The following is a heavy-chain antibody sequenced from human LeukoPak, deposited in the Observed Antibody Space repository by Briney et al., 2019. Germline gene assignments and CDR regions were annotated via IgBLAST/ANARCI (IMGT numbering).Heavy chain of an antibody. D-gene: IGHD3-16*02. Sequence: SQTLSLTCTVSGGSISSGGYYWSWIRQHPGKGLEWIGYISYSGTTYYNPSLKSRLTISVDTSKNQFSLKLSSVTAADMAVYFCARADYDYVWGFYRYYFDYWGQGTLVTVSS. CDR2: ISYSGTT. J-gene: IGHJ4*02. CDR3: ARADYDYVWGFYRYYFDY. CDR1: GGSISSGGYY. V-gene: IGHV4-31*03.